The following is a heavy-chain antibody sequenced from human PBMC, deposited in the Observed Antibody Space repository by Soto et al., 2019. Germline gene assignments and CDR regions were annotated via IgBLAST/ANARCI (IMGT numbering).Heavy chain of an antibody. D-gene: IGHD6-19*01. V-gene: IGHV3-33*01. CDR3: ARDYSSGWLYCYYGMDV. CDR2: IWNDGSNK. J-gene: IGHJ6*02. CDR1: VFTFSNHA. Sequence: VGSLRLSCASSVFTFSNHAMHGSRKAPGKGPERVAVIWNDGSNKFYADSVKARFTISRDNSKYTLFLQMNSLRAEDTAVYYCARDYSSGWLYCYYGMDVWGQGTTVTVSS.